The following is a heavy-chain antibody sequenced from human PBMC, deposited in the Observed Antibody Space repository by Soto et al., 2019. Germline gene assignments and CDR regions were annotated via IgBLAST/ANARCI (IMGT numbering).Heavy chain of an antibody. CDR2: IYDSVNT. V-gene: IGHV4-31*03. D-gene: IGHD3-3*01. CDR1: GDSLSSGGHY. Sequence: PSETLSLTCTVSGDSLSSGGHYWSWIRQHPGKGLEWIGHIYDSVNTYYSPSLRSRVTISADMSKNQFSLNLRSVTAADTAVYYCARVFYYDFWSGYGIGPNWFDPWGQGTLVTVSS. CDR3: ARVFYYDFWSGYGIGPNWFDP. J-gene: IGHJ5*02.